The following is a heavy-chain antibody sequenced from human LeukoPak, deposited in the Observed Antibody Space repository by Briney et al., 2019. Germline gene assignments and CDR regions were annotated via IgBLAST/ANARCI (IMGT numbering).Heavy chain of an antibody. D-gene: IGHD3-9*01. CDR1: GFTFSSYG. Sequence: GGSLRLSCAASGFTFSSYGMHWVRQAPGKGLEWVAFIRYDGNNKYYADSVKGRFTISRDNSKNTLYLQMNSLRAEDTAVYYCAKTTYDILTGYFNWGQGTLVTVSS. J-gene: IGHJ4*02. CDR3: AKTTYDILTGYFN. V-gene: IGHV3-30*02. CDR2: IRYDGNNK.